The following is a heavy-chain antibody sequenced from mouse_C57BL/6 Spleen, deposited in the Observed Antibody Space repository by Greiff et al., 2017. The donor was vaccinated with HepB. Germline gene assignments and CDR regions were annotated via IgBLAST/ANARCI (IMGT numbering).Heavy chain of an antibody. CDR1: GFTFSDYG. J-gene: IGHJ4*01. Sequence: EVMLVESGGGLLKPGGSLKLSCAASGFTFSDYGRHWVRQAPEKGLGWVAYISSGSSTIYYADTVKGRFTISRDNAKNTLFLQMTSLRSEDTAMYYCARGDYGSRYYAMDYWGQGTSVTVSS. D-gene: IGHD1-1*01. CDR3: ARGDYGSRYYAMDY. CDR2: ISSGSSTI. V-gene: IGHV5-17*01.